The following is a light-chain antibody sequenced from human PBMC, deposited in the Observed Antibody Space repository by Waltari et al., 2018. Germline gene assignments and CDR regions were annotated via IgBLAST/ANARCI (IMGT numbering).Light chain of an antibody. CDR1: ILAKKY. CDR3: QSATDNAVV. J-gene: IGLJ2*01. V-gene: IGLV3-27*01. Sequence: SYELTQPSSVSVSPGQTARLTCSGDILAKKYTRWFQPRPGQAPILVICKDTARPSGIPDRFSGSNSGTTATLTITGAQVEDEADYYCQSATDNAVVFGGGTRLTVL. CDR2: KDT.